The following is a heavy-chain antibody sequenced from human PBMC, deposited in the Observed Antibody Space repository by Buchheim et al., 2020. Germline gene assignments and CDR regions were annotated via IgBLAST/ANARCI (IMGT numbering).Heavy chain of an antibody. D-gene: IGHD6-13*01. V-gene: IGHV3-23*01. CDR2: ISGSGGST. J-gene: IGHJ6*02. CDR1: GFTFSSYA. Sequence: EVQLLESGGGLVQPGGSLRLSCAASGFTFSSYAMSWVRQAPGKGLEWVSAISGSGGSTYYADSVKGRFTISRDNSKNTLYLQMNSLRAEDTAVYYCAKDQAIAAAGTSQPSYYYYGMDVWGQGTT. CDR3: AKDQAIAAAGTSQPSYYYYGMDV.